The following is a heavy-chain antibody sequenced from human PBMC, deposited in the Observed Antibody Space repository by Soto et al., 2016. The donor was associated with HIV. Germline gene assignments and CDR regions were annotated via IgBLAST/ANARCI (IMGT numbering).Heavy chain of an antibody. V-gene: IGHV3-66*01. J-gene: IGHJ4*02. CDR2: IYSGGNI. Sequence: EVQLVESGGGLVQPGGSLRLSCAASGFTVSSSYMSWVRQTPGKGLEWVSVIYSGGNIYYANSVAGRFTTSRDNSNNILFLQMNSLRAEDTAVYFCARDRPGYSDRTGSSGVGYFENWGQGNLVTVSS. CDR1: GFTVSSSY. D-gene: IGHD3-22*01. CDR3: ARDRPGYSDRTGSSGVGYFEN.